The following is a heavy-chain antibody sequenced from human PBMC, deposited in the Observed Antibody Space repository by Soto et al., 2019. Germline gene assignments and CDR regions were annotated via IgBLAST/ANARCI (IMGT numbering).Heavy chain of an antibody. Sequence: SVKVSCKASGGTFSSYAIIWVRQAPGQGLEWMGGIIPIFGTANYAQKFQGRVTITADESTSTAYMELSSLRSEDTAVYYCARSEGEYSSPLDYWGQGTLVTVSS. CDR1: GGTFSSYA. V-gene: IGHV1-69*13. D-gene: IGHD6-6*01. J-gene: IGHJ4*02. CDR3: ARSEGEYSSPLDY. CDR2: IIPIFGTA.